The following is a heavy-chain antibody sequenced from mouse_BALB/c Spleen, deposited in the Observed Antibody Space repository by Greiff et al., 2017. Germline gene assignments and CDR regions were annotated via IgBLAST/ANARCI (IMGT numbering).Heavy chain of an antibody. CDR3: TREGDGNYGYFDY. J-gene: IGHJ2*01. CDR2: ISSGGSYT. V-gene: IGHV5-6-4*01. CDR1: GFTFSSYT. Sequence: EVKLVESGGGLVKPGGSLKLSCAASGFTFSSYTMSWVRQTPEKRLEWVATISSGGSYTYYPDSVKGRFTISRDNAKNTLYLQMSSLKSEDTAMYYCTREGDGNYGYFDYWGQGTTLTVSS. D-gene: IGHD2-1*01.